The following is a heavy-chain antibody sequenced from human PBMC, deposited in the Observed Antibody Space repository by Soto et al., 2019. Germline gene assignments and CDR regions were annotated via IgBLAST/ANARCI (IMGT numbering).Heavy chain of an antibody. CDR3: ARADYGDYGNYFDY. J-gene: IGHJ4*02. CDR1: GFTFSSYS. D-gene: IGHD4-17*01. CDR2: ISSSSSTI. V-gene: IGHV3-48*02. Sequence: GGSLRLSCAASGFTFSSYSMNWVRQAPGKGLEWVSYISSSSSTIYYADSVKGRFTISRDNAENSLYLQMNSLRDEDTVVYYCARADYGDYGNYFDYWGQGTLVTVSS.